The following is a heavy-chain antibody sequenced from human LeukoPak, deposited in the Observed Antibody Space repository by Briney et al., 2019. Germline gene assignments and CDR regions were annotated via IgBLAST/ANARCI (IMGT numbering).Heavy chain of an antibody. V-gene: IGHV3-21*01. Sequence: GGSLRLSCAASGFTFSSYSMNWVRQAPGKGLEWVSSISSSSSYIYYADSVKGRFTISRDNAKNSLYLQMNSLRAEDTAVYYCASQEQRLLDYWGQGTLVTVSS. CDR2: ISSSSSYI. CDR1: GFTFSSYS. D-gene: IGHD6-25*01. CDR3: ASQEQRLLDY. J-gene: IGHJ4*02.